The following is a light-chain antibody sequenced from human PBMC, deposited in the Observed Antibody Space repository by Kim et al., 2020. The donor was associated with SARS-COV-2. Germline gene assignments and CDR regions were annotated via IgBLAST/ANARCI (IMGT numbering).Light chain of an antibody. CDR3: QHYDSLPLT. CDR2: DAF. CDR1: QDIRIY. J-gene: IGKJ4*01. Sequence: DIQMTQSPSSLSASVGDRVTITCQASQDIRIYLNWYQQKPGKAPKLLIYDAFNLETGVPSRFSGSGSGTHFTFTITSLQAEDFATYFCQHYDSLPLTFGGGTKLEI. V-gene: IGKV1-33*01.